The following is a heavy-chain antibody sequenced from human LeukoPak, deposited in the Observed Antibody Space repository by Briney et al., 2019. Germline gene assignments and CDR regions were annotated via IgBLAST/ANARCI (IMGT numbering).Heavy chain of an antibody. J-gene: IGHJ4*02. D-gene: IGHD4-23*01. Sequence: PGGSLRLSCEVSGFTFSTNWMSWVRQGPGQVLEWVANIKQDGSEKYYVDSVKGRFTISRDNAKNSLYLQMNSLRAEDTAVYYCARVLRWSIDYWGQGTLVTVSS. V-gene: IGHV3-7*04. CDR1: GFTFSTNW. CDR2: IKQDGSEK. CDR3: ARVLRWSIDY.